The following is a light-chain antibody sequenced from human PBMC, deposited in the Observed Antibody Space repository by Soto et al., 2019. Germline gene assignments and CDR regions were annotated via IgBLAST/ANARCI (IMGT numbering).Light chain of an antibody. V-gene: IGLV3-1*01. CDR2: QDS. CDR1: KLGNKF. CDR3: QAWDSRHVV. Sequence: SYELTQPPSMSVSPGQTASITCSGEKLGNKFVCWYQQKPGQSPVVVIYQDSRRPSGIPERFSGSNSGNTATLTIRGTQAMDEADYYCQAWDSRHVVFGGGTKLTVL. J-gene: IGLJ2*01.